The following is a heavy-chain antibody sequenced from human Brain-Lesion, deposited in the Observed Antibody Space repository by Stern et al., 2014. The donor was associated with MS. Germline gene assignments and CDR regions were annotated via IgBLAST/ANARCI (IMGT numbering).Heavy chain of an antibody. J-gene: IGHJ4*02. Sequence: QLQLQESGPGLVKPSATLSLTCTVSGGSISSSTYYWAWIRQPTGKGLEWIGNIYYSGFTYYNPSLKSRVTISVDMSKNQFSLKLSSVTAADTAIYYCARHDSVPRPSQLYSARDRGPGYFDYWGQGTLVTVSS. D-gene: IGHD1-26*01. V-gene: IGHV4-39*01. CDR1: GGSISSSTYY. CDR2: IYYSGFT. CDR3: ARHDSVPRPSQLYSARDRGPGYFDY.